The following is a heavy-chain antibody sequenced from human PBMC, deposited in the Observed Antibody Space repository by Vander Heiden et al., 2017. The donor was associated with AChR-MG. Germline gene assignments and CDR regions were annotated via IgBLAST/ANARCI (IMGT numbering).Heavy chain of an antibody. J-gene: IGHJ6*02. CDR1: GGSISSGGYS. V-gene: IGHV4-30-2*01. CDR3: ASGFYYYYYGMDV. Sequence: QLQLQESGSGLVKHSQTLSLTCAVSGGSISSGGYSWSWIRQPPGKGLEWIGYIYHSGSTYYTPSLKSRVTISVDRSKNQFSLKLSSVTAADTAVYYFASGFYYYYYGMDVWGQGTTVTVSS. CDR2: IYHSGST.